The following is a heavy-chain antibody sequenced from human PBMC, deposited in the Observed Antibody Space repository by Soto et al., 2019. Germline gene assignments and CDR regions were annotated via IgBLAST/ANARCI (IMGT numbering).Heavy chain of an antibody. D-gene: IGHD6-19*01. CDR3: ARDRGIAVASGAFDI. Sequence: PGGSLRLSCVASRFTLSSYAMHWVRQAPGKGLEWVAVISYDGSDNYYADSVKGRFTITRDNSKNTLYLQMNSLRAEDTAVYYCARDRGIAVASGAFDIWGQGTMVTVSS. CDR2: ISYDGSDN. CDR1: RFTLSSYA. V-gene: IGHV3-30-3*01. J-gene: IGHJ3*02.